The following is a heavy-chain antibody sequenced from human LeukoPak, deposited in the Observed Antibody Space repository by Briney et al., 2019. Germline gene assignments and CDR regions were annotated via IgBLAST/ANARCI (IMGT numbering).Heavy chain of an antibody. CDR1: GYTFTGYY. CDR3: ARAVSGSLYGDFDF. D-gene: IGHD1-26*01. Sequence: GASVKVSCKASGYTFTGYYMHWVRQAPGQGLEWMGWINPNSGGTNYAQKFQGRVTMTRDTSISTAYMELSRLRSDDTAVYYCARAVSGSLYGDFDFWGQGTLVTVSA. J-gene: IGHJ4*02. CDR2: INPNSGGT. V-gene: IGHV1-2*02.